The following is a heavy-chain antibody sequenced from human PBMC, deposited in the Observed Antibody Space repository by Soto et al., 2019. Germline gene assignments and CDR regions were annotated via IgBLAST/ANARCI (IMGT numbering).Heavy chain of an antibody. D-gene: IGHD2-8*01. CDR3: ARYHPGLMVYAPYYGMDV. J-gene: IGHJ6*02. CDR1: GYTFTGYY. CDR2: INPNSGGT. Sequence: ASVKVSCKASGYTFTGYYMHWVRQAPGQGLEWMGWINPNSGGTNYAQKFQGRVTMTRDTSISTAYMELSRLRSDDTAVYYCARYHPGLMVYAPYYGMDVGGQGTSVTVSS. V-gene: IGHV1-2*02.